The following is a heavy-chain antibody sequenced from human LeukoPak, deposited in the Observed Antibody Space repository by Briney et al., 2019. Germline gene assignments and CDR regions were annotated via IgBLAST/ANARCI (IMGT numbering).Heavy chain of an antibody. CDR3: ARFREYCSSTSCRGFDY. CDR2: INPSGGST. J-gene: IGHJ4*02. CDR1: GYTFTSYY. V-gene: IGHV1-46*01. D-gene: IGHD2-2*01. Sequence: GASVKVSCKASGYTFTSYYMHWVRQAPGQGLEWMGIINPSGGSTSYAQKFQGRVTMTRDTSTSTVYMELCSLRSEDTAVYYCARFREYCSSTSCRGFDYWGQGTLVTVSS.